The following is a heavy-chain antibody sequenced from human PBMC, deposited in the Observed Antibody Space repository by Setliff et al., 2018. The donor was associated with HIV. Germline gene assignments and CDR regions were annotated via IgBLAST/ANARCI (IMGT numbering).Heavy chain of an antibody. CDR2: IYHSEYT. V-gene: IGHV4-4*02. CDR3: ARGHCSGTNCYGVDYYGMDV. Sequence: SETLSLTCAVSGGSISSDNWWTWDRQAPGKGLEWIGEIYHSEYTNYNPSLKSRVSMSVDKSKNQFSVKLTSVTAADTAVYYCARGHCSGTNCYGVDYYGMDVWGQGTAVTVSS. J-gene: IGHJ6*02. CDR1: GGSISSDNW. D-gene: IGHD2-2*01.